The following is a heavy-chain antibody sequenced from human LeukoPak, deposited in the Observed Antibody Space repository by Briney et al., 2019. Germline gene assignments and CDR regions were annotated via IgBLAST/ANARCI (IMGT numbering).Heavy chain of an antibody. CDR2: ISSSGSTI. J-gene: IGHJ6*03. CDR1: GFTFSSYE. Sequence: GGSLRLSCAASGFTFSSYEMNWVRQAPGKGLEWVSYISSSGSTIYYADSVKGRFTISRDNAKNSLYLQMNSLRAEDTAVYYCARAFYGSGSYYLGGISGTTYYYYMDVWGKGTTVTISS. CDR3: ARAFYGSGSYYLGGISGTTYYYYMDV. D-gene: IGHD3-10*01. V-gene: IGHV3-48*03.